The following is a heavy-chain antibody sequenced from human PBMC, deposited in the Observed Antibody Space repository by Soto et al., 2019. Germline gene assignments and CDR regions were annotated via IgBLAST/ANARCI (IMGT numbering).Heavy chain of an antibody. Sequence: SVKVSCKASGGTFSSYAISWVRQAPGQGLEWMGGIIPIFGTANYAQKFQGRVTITADESTSTAYMELSSLRSEDTAVYYCARYSHMRGSGLEDYYYGMDVWGQGTTVTVSS. CDR1: GGTFSSYA. V-gene: IGHV1-69*13. CDR2: IIPIFGTA. J-gene: IGHJ6*02. CDR3: ARYSHMRGSGLEDYYYGMDV. D-gene: IGHD3-10*01.